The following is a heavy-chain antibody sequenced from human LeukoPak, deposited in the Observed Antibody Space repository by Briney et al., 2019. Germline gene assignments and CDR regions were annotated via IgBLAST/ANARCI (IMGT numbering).Heavy chain of an antibody. Sequence: PGASVKVSCKASGYTFTSYDINWVRQATGQGLEWMGWMNPNSGNTGYAQKFQGRVTMTRNTSISTAYMELSSLRSEDTAVYYCASSIAAAGITPGNFDYWGQGTLVTVSP. CDR3: ASSIAAAGITPGNFDY. J-gene: IGHJ4*02. CDR2: MNPNSGNT. CDR1: GYTFTSYD. V-gene: IGHV1-8*01. D-gene: IGHD6-13*01.